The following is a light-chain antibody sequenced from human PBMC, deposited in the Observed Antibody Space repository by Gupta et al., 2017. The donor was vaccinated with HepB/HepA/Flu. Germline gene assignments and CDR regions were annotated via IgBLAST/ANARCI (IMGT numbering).Light chain of an antibody. CDR1: SSDVGGYNY. Sequence: QSALTPPASVSGSPGQSTTISCAGTSSDVGGYNYVSWYQQHPGKAPKLMIYDVSDRPSGVSNRFSGSKSGNTASLTISGLQAEDEADYYCSSYTRSSTLVFGGGTKLTVL. V-gene: IGLV2-14*01. CDR2: DVS. CDR3: SSYTRSSTLV. J-gene: IGLJ3*02.